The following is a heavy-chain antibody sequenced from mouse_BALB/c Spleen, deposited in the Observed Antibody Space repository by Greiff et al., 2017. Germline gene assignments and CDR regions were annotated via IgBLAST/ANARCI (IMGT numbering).Heavy chain of an antibody. D-gene: IGHD2-2*01. CDR2: ISSGSSTI. V-gene: IGHV5-17*02. Sequence: DVHLVESGGGLVQPGGSRKLSCAASGFTFSSFGMHWVRQAPEKGLEWVAYISSGSSTIYYAATVKGRFTISRDKPKNTLFLQINSLRSEDTAMYYCAGPRGGYGYSVTWFAYWGQGTLVTVSA. CDR1: GFTFSSFG. CDR3: AGPRGGYGYSVTWFAY. J-gene: IGHJ3*01.